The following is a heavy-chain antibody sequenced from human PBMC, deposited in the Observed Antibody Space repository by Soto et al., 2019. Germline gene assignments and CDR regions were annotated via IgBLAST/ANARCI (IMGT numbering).Heavy chain of an antibody. D-gene: IGHD6-13*01. V-gene: IGHV1-69*13. CDR1: GGTLDRYA. Sequence: ASVEGSCKDCGGTLDRYAMSWVRQAPGNGLEWMGGVIPIFGTANYAQKFQGRVTITADESTSTAYMELSSLRSEDTAVYYCAFQGIAAAGTTASEVPYYYYYYGMDVWGQGTTVTVSS. J-gene: IGHJ6*02. CDR3: AFQGIAAAGTTASEVPYYYYYYGMDV. CDR2: VIPIFGTA.